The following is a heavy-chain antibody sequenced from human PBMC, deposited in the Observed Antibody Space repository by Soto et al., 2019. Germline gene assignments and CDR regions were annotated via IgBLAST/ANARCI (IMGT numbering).Heavy chain of an antibody. J-gene: IGHJ4*02. Sequence: QVQLVQSGPEVTMPGASVKVSCKTSGYTFTAYGLAWLRQAPGQRPEWLGWVGTANANTNYAEKFQGRDTMTSDRTTTTTSMELRSMRSDDTAVYYCARELNTDPTAYCSFDYWGQGNLVNVSS. D-gene: IGHD2-21*01. CDR3: ARELNTDPTAYCSFDY. V-gene: IGHV1-18*01. CDR2: VGTANANT. CDR1: GYTFTAYG.